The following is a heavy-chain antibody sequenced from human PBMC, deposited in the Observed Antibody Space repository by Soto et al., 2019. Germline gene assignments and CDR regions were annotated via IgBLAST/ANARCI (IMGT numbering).Heavy chain of an antibody. CDR2: MNPNSGNT. Sequence: ASVKVSCKASGYTFTSYDINWVRQATGQGLEYLGWMNPNSGNTGYVQKFQGRVTLTRNTSISTAYMELSSLRSEDTAVYYCARGRPDIVVVVVALNWFDPWGQGTLVTVSS. V-gene: IGHV1-8*02. CDR1: GYTFTSYD. D-gene: IGHD2-15*01. CDR3: ARGRPDIVVVVVALNWFDP. J-gene: IGHJ5*02.